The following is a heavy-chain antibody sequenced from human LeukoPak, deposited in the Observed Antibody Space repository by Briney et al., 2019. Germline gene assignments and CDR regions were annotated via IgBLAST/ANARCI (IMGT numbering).Heavy chain of an antibody. CDR1: GFTFSDYY. V-gene: IGHV3-11*01. Sequence: GGSLRLSCAASGFTFSDYYMSWIRQAPGKGLEWVSYISSSGSTIYYADSVKGRFTISRDNAKNSLYLQMNSLRAEDTAVYYCARDPSLRYSSSWYEYWGQGTLVTVSS. J-gene: IGHJ4*02. CDR3: ARDPSLRYSSSWYEY. D-gene: IGHD6-13*01. CDR2: ISSSGSTI.